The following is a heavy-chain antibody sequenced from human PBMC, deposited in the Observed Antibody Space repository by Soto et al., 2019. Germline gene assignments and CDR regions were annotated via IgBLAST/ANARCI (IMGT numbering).Heavy chain of an antibody. V-gene: IGHV4-30-4*01. Sequence: PSETLSLTCTVSGGSISSGDYYWSWIRQPPGKGLEWIGYIYYSGSTYYNPSLKSRVTISVDTSKNQFSLKLSSVTAADTAVYYCAREEVGRTILGVVSPVYGMDVWGQGTTVTVS. J-gene: IGHJ6*02. D-gene: IGHD3-3*01. CDR1: GGSISSGDYY. CDR2: IYYSGST. CDR3: AREEVGRTILGVVSPVYGMDV.